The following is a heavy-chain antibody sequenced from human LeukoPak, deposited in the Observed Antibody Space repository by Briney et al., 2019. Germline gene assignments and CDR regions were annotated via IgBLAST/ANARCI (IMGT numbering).Heavy chain of an antibody. CDR2: ISGSGTST. CDR3: AKVRQQLVGDDFDY. CDR1: GFTFRSYA. D-gene: IGHD6-13*01. J-gene: IGHJ4*02. Sequence: GGSLRLSCAASGFTFRSYAMSWVRQAPGKGLEWVSGISGSGTSTYYADSVKGRFTISRDNSKNPLYLQMNSLRAEDTAVYYCAKVRQQLVGDDFDYWGQGTLVTVSS. V-gene: IGHV3-23*01.